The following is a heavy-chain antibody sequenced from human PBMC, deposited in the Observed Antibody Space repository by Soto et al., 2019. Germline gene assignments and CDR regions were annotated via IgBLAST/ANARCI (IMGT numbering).Heavy chain of an antibody. CDR3: AKDQSDLHWYFDL. J-gene: IGHJ2*01. Sequence: EVQLLESGGGLVQPGGSLRLSCAASGFTFSSYAMSWVRQAPGKGLEWVSAISGSGGSTYYADSVKGRFTIARDNSKNTLYLQMNSLRAEDTAVYYCAKDQSDLHWYFDLWGRGTLVTVSS. CDR2: ISGSGGST. CDR1: GFTFSSYA. V-gene: IGHV3-23*01.